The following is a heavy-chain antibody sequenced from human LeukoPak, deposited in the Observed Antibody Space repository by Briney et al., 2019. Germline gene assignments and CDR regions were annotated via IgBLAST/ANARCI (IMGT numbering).Heavy chain of an antibody. CDR1: GGSISSSSYY. J-gene: IGHJ4*02. CDR2: IYYSGST. Sequence: PSETLSLTCTVSGGSISSSSYYWGWIRQPPGKGLEWIGSIYYSGSTYYNPSLKSRVTISVDTSKNQFSLKLTSVTAADTAVYYCARDVPPDYWGQGTLVTVSS. CDR3: ARDVPPDY. V-gene: IGHV4-39*07.